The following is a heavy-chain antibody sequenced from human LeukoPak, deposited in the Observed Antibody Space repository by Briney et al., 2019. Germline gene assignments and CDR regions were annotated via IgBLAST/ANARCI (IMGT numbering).Heavy chain of an antibody. J-gene: IGHJ4*02. V-gene: IGHV4-39*01. CDR2: ISYSGST. Sequence: SETLSLTCTVSGGSISSSSYYWGWIRQPPGKGLEWIGSISYSGSTYYNPSLKSRVTISVDTSKNQFSLKLSSVTAADTAVYYCARHIDEMDILTGYPRSEFDYWGQGTLVTVSS. D-gene: IGHD3-9*01. CDR1: GGSISSSSYY. CDR3: ARHIDEMDILTGYPRSEFDY.